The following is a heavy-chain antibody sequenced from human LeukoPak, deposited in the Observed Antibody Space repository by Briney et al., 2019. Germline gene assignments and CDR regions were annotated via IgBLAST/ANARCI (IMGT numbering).Heavy chain of an antibody. Sequence: PSETLSLTCAVSGGSISSGGYSWSWIRQPPGKGLEWIGYIYHSGSTYYNPSLKSRVTISVDRSKNQFSLKLSSVTAADTAVYYCARYYYGSGNYGPYYFDYWGQGTLVTVSS. J-gene: IGHJ4*02. CDR2: IYHSGST. CDR1: GGSISSGGYS. D-gene: IGHD3-10*01. CDR3: ARYYYGSGNYGPYYFDY. V-gene: IGHV4-30-2*01.